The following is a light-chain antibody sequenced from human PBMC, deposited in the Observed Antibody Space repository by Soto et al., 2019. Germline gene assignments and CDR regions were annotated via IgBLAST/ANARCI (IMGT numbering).Light chain of an antibody. V-gene: IGKV3-20*01. Sequence: EIVLTQSPDTLSLSPGERATLSCRASQSVNDNYLAWYQQRPGQAPRLLIYGASSRATGIPDRFSGSGSGTDFSLSISRLEPEYFAVYFCQQYGGSPQTFGQGTKVEIK. CDR3: QQYGGSPQT. J-gene: IGKJ1*01. CDR2: GAS. CDR1: QSVNDNY.